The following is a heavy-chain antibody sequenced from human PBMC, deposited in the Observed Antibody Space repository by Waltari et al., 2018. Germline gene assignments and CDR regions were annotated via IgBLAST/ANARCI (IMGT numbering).Heavy chain of an antibody. Sequence: DVQLVPSGAAVKKPGESLKLSCQGSGYSFSNYWIGWVRQMPGKGLEWMGICYPRDSDARSSPSFQGQVTLSADKSISTAYLQWSSLKASDTAIYFCARHVASSRWSHFDYWGQGTLVTVSS. CDR3: ARHVASSRWSHFDY. V-gene: IGHV5-51*01. J-gene: IGHJ4*02. D-gene: IGHD6-6*01. CDR2: CYPRDSDA. CDR1: GYSFSNYW.